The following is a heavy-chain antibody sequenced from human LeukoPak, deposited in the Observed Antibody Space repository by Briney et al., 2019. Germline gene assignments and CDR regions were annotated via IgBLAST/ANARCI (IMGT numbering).Heavy chain of an antibody. V-gene: IGHV4-39*01. CDR2: IYYSGST. CDR1: AGSISSSSYY. CDR3: ARRPRDCSGGSCYSFDY. J-gene: IGHJ4*02. Sequence: PSETLSLTCTVSAGSISSSSYYWGWIRQPPGKGLEWIGSIYYSGSTYYNPSLKSRVTISVDTSKNQFSLKLSSVTAADTAVYYCARRPRDCSGGSCYSFDYWGQGTLVTVSS. D-gene: IGHD2-15*01.